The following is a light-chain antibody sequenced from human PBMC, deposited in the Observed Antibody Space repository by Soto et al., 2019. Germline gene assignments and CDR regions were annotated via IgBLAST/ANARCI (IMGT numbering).Light chain of an antibody. V-gene: IGLV1-44*01. J-gene: IGLJ1*01. CDR2: NDN. CDR1: SSNIGSSS. CDR3: SSYTGGNPSYV. Sequence: QSVLTQPPSASGSPGQRVTISCSGSSSNIGSSSVNWYQQFPGTAPKLLIYNDNQWPSGVPDRFSGSRSGTSASLAISGLQSEDEADYYCSSYTGGNPSYVFGTGTKLTVL.